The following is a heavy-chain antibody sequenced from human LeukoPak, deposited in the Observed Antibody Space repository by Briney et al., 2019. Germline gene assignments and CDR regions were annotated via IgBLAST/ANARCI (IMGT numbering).Heavy chain of an antibody. V-gene: IGHV1-2*02. CDR2: INPNSGGT. Sequence: ASVKVSCKASGYTFTDYYMHWVRQAPGQGLEWMGWINPNSGGTNYAQKFQGRVTMTRDTSISTAYMELSRLRSDDTAVYYCARDPLYCSSTSCPAEDYYYYMDVWGKGTTVTVSS. CDR1: GYTFTDYY. J-gene: IGHJ6*03. CDR3: ARDPLYCSSTSCPAEDYYYYMDV. D-gene: IGHD2-2*01.